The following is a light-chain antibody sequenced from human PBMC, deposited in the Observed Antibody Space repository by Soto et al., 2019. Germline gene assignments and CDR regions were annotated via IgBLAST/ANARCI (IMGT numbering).Light chain of an antibody. CDR3: AAWDDSLSGPL. CDR1: SSNIGTNY. CDR2: SND. Sequence: QSVLTQSPSASGTPGQRVIISCSGTSSNIGTNYVYWYQQLPGTAPKVLIYSNDKRPSGVTNRFSGSKSGTSASLAISGLRSEDEADYYCAAWDDSLSGPLFGGGTKLTVL. V-gene: IGLV1-47*01. J-gene: IGLJ2*01.